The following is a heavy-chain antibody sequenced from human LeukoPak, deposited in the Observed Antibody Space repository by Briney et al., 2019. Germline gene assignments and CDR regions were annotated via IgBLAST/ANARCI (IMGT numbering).Heavy chain of an antibody. Sequence: PSETLSLTCAVSGGSISSGGYSWSWIRQPSGKGLEWIGYIYHSGSTYYNPSLKSRVTISVDRSKNQFSLKLSSVTAADTAVYYCAREVLLWFGELLSANWFDPWGQGTLVTVSS. CDR2: IYHSGST. CDR1: GGSISSGGYS. CDR3: AREVLLWFGELLSANWFDP. V-gene: IGHV4-30-2*01. D-gene: IGHD3-10*01. J-gene: IGHJ5*02.